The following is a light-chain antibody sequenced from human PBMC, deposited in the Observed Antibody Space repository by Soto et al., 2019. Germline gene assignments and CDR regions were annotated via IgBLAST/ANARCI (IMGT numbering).Light chain of an antibody. V-gene: IGKV3-11*01. CDR1: QSISSY. Sequence: EIVLTQYPATLFLSPGERATLSCRASQSISSYLTWYQQKPGQAPRLLIFDASKRDTGIPARFSGSGSGTDFTLTIRSLEPEDFAVYYCQQRDNWPITFGQGTRLEIK. J-gene: IGKJ5*01. CDR3: QQRDNWPIT. CDR2: DAS.